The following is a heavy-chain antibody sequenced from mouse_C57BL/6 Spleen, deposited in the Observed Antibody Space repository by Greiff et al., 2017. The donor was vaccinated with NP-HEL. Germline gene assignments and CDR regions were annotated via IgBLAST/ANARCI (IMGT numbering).Heavy chain of an antibody. CDR2: INPNNGGT. J-gene: IGHJ2*01. CDR3: ARDYDNSFDY. CDR1: GYTFTDYY. D-gene: IGHD2-4*01. Sequence: EVQLQQSGPELVKPGASVKISSKASGYTFTDYYMNWVKQSHGKSLEWIGDINPNNGGTSYNQKFKGKATLTVDKSSSTAYMQLSSLTSEDSAVYYCARDYDNSFDYWGQGTTLTVSS. V-gene: IGHV1-26*01.